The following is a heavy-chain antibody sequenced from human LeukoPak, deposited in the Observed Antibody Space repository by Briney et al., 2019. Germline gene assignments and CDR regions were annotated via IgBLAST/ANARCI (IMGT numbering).Heavy chain of an antibody. J-gene: IGHJ5*02. Sequence: SETLSLTCAVDDGSFSGYFWSWIRQPPGKGLEWIGYIYYSGSTNYNPSLKSRVTISVDTSKDQFSLKLSSVTAADTAVYYCARLIAAPLDWFDPWGQGTLVTVSS. CDR2: IYYSGST. V-gene: IGHV4-59*08. D-gene: IGHD6-13*01. CDR3: ARLIAAPLDWFDP. CDR1: DGSFSGYF.